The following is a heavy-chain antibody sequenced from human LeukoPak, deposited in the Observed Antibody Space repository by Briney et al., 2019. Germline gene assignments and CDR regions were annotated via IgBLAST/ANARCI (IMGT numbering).Heavy chain of an antibody. D-gene: IGHD3-22*01. CDR2: IIPIFGTA. V-gene: IGHV1-69*05. J-gene: IGHJ4*02. CDR3: ARGPYYYYDSSGSFDY. CDR1: GGTFSSYA. Sequence: SVKVSCKASGGTFSSYAISWVRQAPGQGLEWMGRIIPIFGTANYAQKFQGRVTITTDESTSTAYMELSSLRSEDTAVYYCARGPYYYYDSSGSFDYWGQGTLVTVSS.